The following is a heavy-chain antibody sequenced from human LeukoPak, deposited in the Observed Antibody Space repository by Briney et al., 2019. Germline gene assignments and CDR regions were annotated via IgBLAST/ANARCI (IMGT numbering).Heavy chain of an antibody. V-gene: IGHV3-23*01. Sequence: PGGSLRLSCAASGFTFSSYAMSWVRQAPGKGLEWVSAISGSGGSTYYADSVKGQFTISRDNSKNTLYLQMNSLRAEDTAVYYCAKERFGQQLPGWFDPWGQGTLVTVSS. D-gene: IGHD6-13*01. J-gene: IGHJ5*02. CDR1: GFTFSSYA. CDR3: AKERFGQQLPGWFDP. CDR2: ISGSGGST.